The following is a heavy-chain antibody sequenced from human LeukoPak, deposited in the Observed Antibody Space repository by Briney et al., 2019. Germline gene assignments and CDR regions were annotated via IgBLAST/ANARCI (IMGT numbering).Heavy chain of an antibody. J-gene: IGHJ6*02. V-gene: IGHV4-31*03. D-gene: IGHD3-16*01. CDR2: XYYNGSA. CDR3: ARDGSKAFGGRTTPYGMDV. Sequence: PSQTLSLTCTVSGGSISSGGYYWTWIRQHPGXXXXXXXXXYYNGSAYYNPSLKSRVTISVDTSKYQFSLKLSSVTAADTAIYYCARDGSKAFGGRTTPYGMDVWGQGTTVTVSS. CDR1: GGSISSGGYY.